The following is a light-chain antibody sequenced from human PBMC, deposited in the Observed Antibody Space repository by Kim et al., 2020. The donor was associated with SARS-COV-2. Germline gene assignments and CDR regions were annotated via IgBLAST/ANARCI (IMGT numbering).Light chain of an antibody. CDR3: QHCGSSPRS. CDR1: QSINSNL. V-gene: IGKV3-20*01. J-gene: IGKJ4*01. Sequence: STGEGATLSCRASQSINSNLLVWYQQKPGQAPRLLIYGASSRATGIPDRFSGSGSGTDFTLTISRLQPEDFAVYYCQHCGSSPRSFGGGTKVDIK. CDR2: GAS.